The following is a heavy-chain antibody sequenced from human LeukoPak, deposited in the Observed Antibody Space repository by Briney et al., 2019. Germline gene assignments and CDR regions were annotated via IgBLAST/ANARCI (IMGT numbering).Heavy chain of an antibody. CDR3: ARPYGSGSYYNP. CDR2: IYHSGKS. J-gene: IGHJ5*02. Sequence: PSETLSLTCSVSGYSVSSGYYWDWIRQPPGKGLEWIASIYHSGKSYYNPSLESRVTISVDTSKNQFSLKLSSVTAADTAVYYCARPYGSGSYYNPWGQGTLVTVSS. V-gene: IGHV4-38-2*02. D-gene: IGHD3-10*01. CDR1: GYSVSSGYY.